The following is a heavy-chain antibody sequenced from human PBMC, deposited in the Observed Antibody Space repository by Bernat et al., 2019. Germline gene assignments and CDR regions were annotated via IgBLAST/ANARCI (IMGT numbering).Heavy chain of an antibody. V-gene: IGHV3-21*01. CDR2: ISSSSSYI. Sequence: VQLVESGGGVVQPGRSLRLSCAASGFTFSTYGMHWVRQAPGKGLEWVSSISSSSSYIYYADSVKGRFTISRDNAKNSLYLQMNSLRAEDTAVYYCARDPSSWEDYWGQGTLVTGSS. CDR1: GFTFSTYG. CDR3: ARDPSSWEDY. J-gene: IGHJ4*02. D-gene: IGHD6-13*01.